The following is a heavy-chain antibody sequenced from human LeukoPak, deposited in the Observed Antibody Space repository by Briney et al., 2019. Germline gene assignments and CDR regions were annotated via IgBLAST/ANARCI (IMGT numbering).Heavy chain of an antibody. J-gene: IGHJ4*02. CDR1: GGSISSSNW. D-gene: IGHD3-10*01. Sequence: PSETLSLTCAVSGGSISSSNWWSWVRQPPGKGLEWIGSIYHSGSTYYNPSLKSRVTISVDTSKNQFSLKLSSVTAADTAVYYCARGTGSGSYSEAHFDYWGQGTLVTVSS. CDR3: ARGTGSGSYSEAHFDY. CDR2: IYHSGST. V-gene: IGHV4-4*02.